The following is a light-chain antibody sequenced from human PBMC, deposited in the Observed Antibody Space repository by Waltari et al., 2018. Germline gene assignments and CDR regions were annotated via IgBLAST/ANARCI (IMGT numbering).Light chain of an antibody. J-gene: IGLJ2*01. CDR2: DVA. CDR1: RSDIGGYHY. CDR3: ASYTSTNTVI. V-gene: IGLV2-14*03. Sequence: QSALTQPASVSASPGPSIPTPCTGTRSDIGGYHYVSWYHQPPGKVPNLMIYDVARWPSGVSNRFSGSKSGNTASLTISGLQAEDEADYYCASYTSTNTVIFGGGTKVTVL.